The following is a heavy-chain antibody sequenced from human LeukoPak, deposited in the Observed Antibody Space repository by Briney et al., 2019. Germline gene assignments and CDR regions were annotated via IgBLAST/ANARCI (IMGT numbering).Heavy chain of an antibody. CDR2: ISYDGSNI. CDR1: GFTFSSYG. V-gene: IGHV3-30*18. CDR3: AKDPTYYYDSSGYYYLGPSSSRPYFQH. Sequence: GRSLRLSCAASGFTFSSYGMHWVRQAPGKGLEWVALISYDGSNIFYVDSVKGRFTISRDNSKNTLYLQMNSLRAEDTAVYYCAKDPTYYYDSSGYYYLGPSSSRPYFQHWGQGTLVTVSS. J-gene: IGHJ1*01. D-gene: IGHD3-22*01.